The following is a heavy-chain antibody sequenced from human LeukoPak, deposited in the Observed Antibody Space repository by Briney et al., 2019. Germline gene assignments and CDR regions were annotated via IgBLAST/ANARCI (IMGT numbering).Heavy chain of an antibody. CDR3: ARAAAGTMDY. Sequence: PSETLSLTCTVSGGSISSYYWSWIRQPPGKGLEWIGYIYYSGSTNYNPSLKSRVTISVDTSKNQFSLKLSSVTAAGTAVYYCARAAAGTMDYWGQGTLVTVSS. CDR1: GGSISSYY. V-gene: IGHV4-59*01. J-gene: IGHJ4*02. CDR2: IYYSGST. D-gene: IGHD6-13*01.